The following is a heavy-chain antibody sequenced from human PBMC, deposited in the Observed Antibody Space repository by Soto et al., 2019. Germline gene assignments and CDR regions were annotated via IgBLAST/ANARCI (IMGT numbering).Heavy chain of an antibody. J-gene: IGHJ4*02. CDR2: ITEGGTT. V-gene: IGHV4-34*01. CDR3: ARGAGAVLSPNFDY. CDR1: GDSFSGYF. D-gene: IGHD4-17*01. Sequence: PSETLSLTCAVHGDSFSGYFWTWIRQPPGKGLEWIAEITEGGTTNYTPSLKSRVSIAVDSSKRQFSLTLSSVKAADTAMYYCARGAGAVLSPNFDYWSQGSLVTVSS.